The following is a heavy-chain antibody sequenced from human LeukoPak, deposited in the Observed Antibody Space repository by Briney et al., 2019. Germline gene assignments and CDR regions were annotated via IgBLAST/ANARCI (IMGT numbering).Heavy chain of an antibody. CDR1: GGSISSSSYY. Sequence: SETLSLTCTVSGGSISSSSYYWGWIRQPPGKGLEWIGSIYYSGSTYYNPSLKSRVTISIDTSKNQFSLKLSSVTAADTAVYYCARYGSGFDYWGQGTLVTVSS. V-gene: IGHV4-39*07. J-gene: IGHJ4*02. CDR2: IYYSGST. CDR3: ARYGSGFDY. D-gene: IGHD3-10*01.